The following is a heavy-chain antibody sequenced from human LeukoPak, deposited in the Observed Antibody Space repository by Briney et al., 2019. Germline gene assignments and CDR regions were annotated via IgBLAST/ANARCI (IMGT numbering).Heavy chain of an antibody. CDR1: GGSFSGYY. Sequence: SETLSLTCAVYGGSFSGYYWSWIRQPPGKGLEWIGEINHSGSTNYNPSLKSRVTISVDTSKNQFSLKLSSVTAADTAVYYCARDRTTDASDIWGQGTMVTVSS. CDR3: ARDRTTDASDI. J-gene: IGHJ3*02. CDR2: INHSGST. D-gene: IGHD4-11*01. V-gene: IGHV4-34*01.